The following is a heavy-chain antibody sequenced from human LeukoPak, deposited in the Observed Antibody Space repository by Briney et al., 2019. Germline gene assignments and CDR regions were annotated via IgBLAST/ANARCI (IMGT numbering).Heavy chain of an antibody. D-gene: IGHD5-18*01. CDR1: GFTFSSYE. V-gene: IGHV3-48*01. Sequence: GGSLRLSCAASGFTFSSYEMSWVRQAPGKGLEWVSYISSGSNTIYYADSVKGRFTISRDNSKNTLYLQMNSLRAEDTAVYYCARDGYSYAYDYWGQGTLVTVSS. J-gene: IGHJ4*02. CDR3: ARDGYSYAYDY. CDR2: ISSGSNTI.